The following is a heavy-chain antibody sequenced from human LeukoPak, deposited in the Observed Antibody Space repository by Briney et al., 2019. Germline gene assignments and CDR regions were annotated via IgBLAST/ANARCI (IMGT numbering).Heavy chain of an antibody. Sequence: PSETLSLTCTVSGGSINSGGYYWSWIRQPPGKGLEWIGYIYYSGSTYYNPSLKSRLTISVDTSKNQFSLKLSSVTAADTAVYYCVRSPRPHSSSWYFVQHWGQGTLVIVSS. CDR3: VRSPRPHSSSWYFVQH. J-gene: IGHJ1*01. CDR2: IYYSGST. D-gene: IGHD6-13*01. CDR1: GGSINSGGYY. V-gene: IGHV4-30-4*01.